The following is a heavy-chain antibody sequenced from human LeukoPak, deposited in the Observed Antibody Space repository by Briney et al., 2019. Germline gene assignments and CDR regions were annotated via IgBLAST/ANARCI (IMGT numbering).Heavy chain of an antibody. V-gene: IGHV3-23*01. Sequence: GGSLRLSCAASGFTFSSYAMSWVRQAPGKGLEWVSAISGSGGSAYYADSVKGRFTISRDNSKNTLYLQMNSLRAEDTAVYYCAKDYCSSTSCPSDYWGQGTLVTVSS. CDR3: AKDYCSSTSCPSDY. D-gene: IGHD2-2*01. CDR1: GFTFSSYA. CDR2: ISGSGGSA. J-gene: IGHJ4*02.